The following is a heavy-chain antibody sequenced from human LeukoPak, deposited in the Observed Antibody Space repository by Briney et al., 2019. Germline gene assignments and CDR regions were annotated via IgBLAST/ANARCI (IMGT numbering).Heavy chain of an antibody. CDR3: ARHGDSLGY. CDR1: GGSFSGYY. CDR2: INHSGST. V-gene: IGHV4-34*01. Sequence: SETLSLTRAVYGGSFSGYYWSWIRQPPGKGLEWIGEINHSGSTNYNPSLKSRVTISVDTSKNQFSLKLSSVTAADTAVYYCARHGDSLGYWGQGTLVTVSS. J-gene: IGHJ4*02. D-gene: IGHD4-17*01.